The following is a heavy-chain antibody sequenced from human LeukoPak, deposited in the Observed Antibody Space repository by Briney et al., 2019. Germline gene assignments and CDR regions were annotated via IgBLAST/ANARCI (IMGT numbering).Heavy chain of an antibody. CDR1: GYSFSNYW. CDR2: IYPADSDT. CDR3: ARNGPTYFYDSSGVFDV. Sequence: GESLKISCKGSGYSFSNYWIGWVRQMSGKGLEWMGIIYPADSDTRYSPLFQGQVTISAGKSITTAYLQWSSLKASDTAMYFCARNGPTYFYDSSGVFDVWGRGTMVIVSS. D-gene: IGHD3-22*01. V-gene: IGHV5-51*01. J-gene: IGHJ3*01.